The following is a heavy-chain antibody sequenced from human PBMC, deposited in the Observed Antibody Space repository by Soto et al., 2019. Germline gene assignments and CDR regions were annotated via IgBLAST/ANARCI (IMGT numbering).Heavy chain of an antibody. V-gene: IGHV4-59*01. CDR1: GASISSSY. CDR2: VYHTGST. Sequence: SETLSLTCTVSGASISSSYWSWIRQSPGKGLEWIGYVYHTGSTNYNPSLKSRVTISLDTSRSQFSLNLTSLTTADTAVYFCARGGNRYSNVASGVGGFDYWGQGSLVTVSS. CDR3: ARGGNRYSNVASGVGGFDY. J-gene: IGHJ4*02. D-gene: IGHD5-12*01.